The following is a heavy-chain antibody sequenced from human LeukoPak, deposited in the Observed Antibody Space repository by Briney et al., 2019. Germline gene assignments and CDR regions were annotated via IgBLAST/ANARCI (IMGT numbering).Heavy chain of an antibody. Sequence: GGSLRLSCAASGFTFDDYAMHWVRQAPGKGLEWVSLISWDGGSTYYADSVKGRFTISRDNSKNSLFLQMNSLRAEDTALYFCAKDIRGSTSWYGLDYWGQGTLVTVSS. CDR2: ISWDGGST. V-gene: IGHV3-43D*03. CDR3: AKDIRGSTSWYGLDY. J-gene: IGHJ4*02. D-gene: IGHD6-13*01. CDR1: GFTFDDYA.